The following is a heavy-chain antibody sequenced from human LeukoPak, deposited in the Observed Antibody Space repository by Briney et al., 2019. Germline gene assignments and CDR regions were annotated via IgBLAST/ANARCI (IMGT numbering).Heavy chain of an antibody. Sequence: HPGGSLRLSCAASGFTFSSYWMSWVRQAPGKGLEWVANIKQDGSEKYYVGSVKGRFTISRDNAKNSLYLQMNSLRAEDTAVYYCARDYDYVWGSYRPYYFDYWGQGTLVTVSS. V-gene: IGHV3-7*04. CDR2: IKQDGSEK. D-gene: IGHD3-16*02. CDR1: GFTFSSYW. CDR3: ARDYDYVWGSYRPYYFDY. J-gene: IGHJ4*02.